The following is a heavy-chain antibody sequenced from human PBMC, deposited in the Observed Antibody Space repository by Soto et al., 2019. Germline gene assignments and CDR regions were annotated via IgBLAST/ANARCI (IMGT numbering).Heavy chain of an antibody. Sequence: GGSLRLSCEVSGFTFSMYSMSWVRQSPGRGLEWVAKIPQDGVDGHYADSVKGRFTISRDNGKNSLYLQLNNLRAEDTAVYYCARDHLILPAHDFFYGSDVWGRGATVTVSS. CDR2: IPQDGVDG. CDR3: ARDHLILPAHDFFYGSDV. V-gene: IGHV3-7*03. J-gene: IGHJ6*02. CDR1: GFTFSMYS. D-gene: IGHD2-21*02.